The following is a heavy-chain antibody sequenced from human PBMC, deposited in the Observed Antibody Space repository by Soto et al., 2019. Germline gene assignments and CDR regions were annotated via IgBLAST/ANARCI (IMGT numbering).Heavy chain of an antibody. Sequence: QVQLQESGPGLVKPSQTLSLTCSVSGASISSGGYYWNWIRQHPGKGLEWIGYIYYSGTTYYNPSLKSRFTISVDTSKNQFSLKLSSVTAADTAVYYCAASCGGCGGFNYYGMDVWGQGTTVTVSS. J-gene: IGHJ6*02. V-gene: IGHV4-31*03. CDR3: AASCGGCGGFNYYGMDV. CDR1: GASISSGGYY. CDR2: IYYSGTT. D-gene: IGHD3-16*01.